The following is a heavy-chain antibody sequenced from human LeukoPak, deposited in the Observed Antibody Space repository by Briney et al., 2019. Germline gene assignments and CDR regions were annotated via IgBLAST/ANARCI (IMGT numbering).Heavy chain of an antibody. CDR1: GFTFSSYG. CDR2: IWYDGSNK. D-gene: IGHD6-13*01. CDR3: ARPPTSSSWYAFDI. J-gene: IGHJ3*02. Sequence: GRSLRLSCAASGFTFSSYGMHWVRQAPGKGLEWVAVIWYDGSNKYYADSVKGRFTISRDNSKNTLYLQMNSLRAEDTAVYYCARPPTSSSWYAFDIWGQGTMVTVSS. V-gene: IGHV3-33*01.